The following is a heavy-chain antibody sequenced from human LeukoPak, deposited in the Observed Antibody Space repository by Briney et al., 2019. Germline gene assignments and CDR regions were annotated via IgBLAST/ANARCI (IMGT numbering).Heavy chain of an antibody. Sequence: SETLSLTCTVSGGSISSYYWSWIRQPPGKGLEWIGNIYNSGSTNYNPSLKSRVTISVDPSKNQFSLKLSSVTAADTAVYYCARVDGYNYFDYWGQGTLVTVSS. D-gene: IGHD5-24*01. CDR2: IYNSGST. CDR1: GGSISSYY. J-gene: IGHJ4*02. CDR3: ARVDGYNYFDY. V-gene: IGHV4-59*12.